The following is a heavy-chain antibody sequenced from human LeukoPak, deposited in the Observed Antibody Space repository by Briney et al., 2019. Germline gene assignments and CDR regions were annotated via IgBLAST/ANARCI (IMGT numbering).Heavy chain of an antibody. D-gene: IGHD2-2*01. Sequence: SETLSLTCAVSGYSISSGYYWGWIRQPPGKRLEWIGSIYHSGSTYYNPSLKSRVTISVDTSKNQFSLKLSSVTAADTAVYYCARHENVVVPAAIGYWGQGTLVTVSS. CDR3: ARHENVVVPAAIGY. V-gene: IGHV4-38-2*01. J-gene: IGHJ4*02. CDR1: GYSISSGYY. CDR2: IYHSGST.